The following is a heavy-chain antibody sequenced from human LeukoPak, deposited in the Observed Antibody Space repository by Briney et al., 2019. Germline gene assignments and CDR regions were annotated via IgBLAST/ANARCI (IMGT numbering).Heavy chain of an antibody. D-gene: IGHD4-17*01. CDR3: ARDPLHDYGPDLDY. Sequence: PGGSLRLSCAASGFTSSSYSMNWVRQAPGKWREWVSSISSSSSYIYYADSVKGRFTISRDNAKNSLYLQMNSLRAEDAAVYYCARDPLHDYGPDLDYWGQGTLVTVSS. CDR2: ISSSSSYI. J-gene: IGHJ4*02. CDR1: GFTSSSYS. V-gene: IGHV3-21*01.